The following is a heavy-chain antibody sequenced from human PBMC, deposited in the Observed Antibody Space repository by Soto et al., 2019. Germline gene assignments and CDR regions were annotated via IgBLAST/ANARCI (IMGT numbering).Heavy chain of an antibody. V-gene: IGHV3-15*01. CDR3: FDYWDGLGRDV. CDR2: IKGEADGGTT. D-gene: IGHD3-3*01. Sequence: GGSLRLSCAASGFTFSNAWMSWVRQAPGKGLEWVGRIKGEADGGTTDYAAPVKGRFIIPRDDSKNTLYLQMNSLTTEDTAVYHCFDYWDGLGRDVWGQGTTVTVSS. CDR1: GFTFSNAW. J-gene: IGHJ6*02.